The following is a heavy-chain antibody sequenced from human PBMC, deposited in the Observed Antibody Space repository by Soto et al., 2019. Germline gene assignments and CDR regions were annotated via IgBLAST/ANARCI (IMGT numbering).Heavy chain of an antibody. J-gene: IGHJ4*02. D-gene: IGHD3-10*01. Sequence: PSETLSLTCTISGASISSSTYYWGWIRQPPGKGLEWIGSVYYSGSTYYNPSLKSRVTILLDTSKSQFSLKLSSVTAADMAVYYCATHYYGSGSYFINWGQGTLVTVSS. CDR2: VYYSGST. V-gene: IGHV4-39*01. CDR1: GASISSSTYY. CDR3: ATHYYGSGSYFIN.